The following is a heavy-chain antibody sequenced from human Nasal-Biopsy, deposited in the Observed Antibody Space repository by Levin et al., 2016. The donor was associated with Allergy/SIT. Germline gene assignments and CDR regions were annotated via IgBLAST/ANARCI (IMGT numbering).Heavy chain of an antibody. CDR2: IYFSGRT. J-gene: IGHJ2*01. Sequence: SETLSLTCTVSAGYITSYYWGWIRQPPGKGLEWIGYIYFSGRTNYNPSLQSRVTISMDTAKSQFSLHLASVTAADTALYFCATGPGYNFGSNWFFHLWGRGTQVTVSS. CDR1: AGYITSYY. V-gene: IGHV4-59*01. D-gene: IGHD1-1*01. CDR3: ATGPGYNFGSNWFFHL.